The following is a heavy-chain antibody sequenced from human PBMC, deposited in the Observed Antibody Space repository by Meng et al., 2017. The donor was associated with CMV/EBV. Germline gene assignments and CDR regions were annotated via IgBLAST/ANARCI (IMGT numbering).Heavy chain of an antibody. CDR3: ARDTAMGAPSDY. CDR1: GFTFSSYA. J-gene: IGHJ4*02. D-gene: IGHD5-18*01. V-gene: IGHV3-21*01. CDR2: ISSSSSYI. Sequence: GGSLRLSCAASGFTFSSYAMSWVRQAPGKGLEWVSSISSSSSYIYYADSVKGRFTISRDNAKNSLYLQMNSLRAEDTAVYYCARDTAMGAPSDYWGQGTLVTVSS.